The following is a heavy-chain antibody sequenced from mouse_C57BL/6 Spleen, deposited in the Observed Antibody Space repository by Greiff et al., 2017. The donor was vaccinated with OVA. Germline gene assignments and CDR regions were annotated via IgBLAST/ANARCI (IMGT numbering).Heavy chain of an antibody. V-gene: IGHV5-17*01. D-gene: IGHD2-12*01. CDR3: ARRGVDDCSSDNLDY. CDR1: GFTFSDYG. J-gene: IGHJ2*01. CDR2: ISSGSSTI. Sequence: EVKLVESGGGLVKPGGSLKLSCAASGFTFSDYGMHWVRQAPEKGLEWVAYISSGSSTIYYADTVKGRFTISRDNAKNTLFLQLTSLRSEDTAMCYWARRGVDDCSSDNLDYWGQGTTLTVSA.